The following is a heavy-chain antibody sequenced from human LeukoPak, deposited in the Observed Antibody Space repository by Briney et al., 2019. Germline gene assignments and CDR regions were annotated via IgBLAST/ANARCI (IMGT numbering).Heavy chain of an antibody. CDR3: AKGRYCSADICSGGDAFEI. D-gene: IGHD2-15*01. V-gene: IGHV4-4*07. J-gene: IGHJ3*02. CDR1: GGSINNYY. Sequence: SETLSLTCTVSGGSINNYYWSWIRQPAGKGLEWIGRIYTRGSTNYNPSLKSRVTMSVDTSKNQFSLKLSPVTAADTAVYYCAKGRYCSADICSGGDAFEIWGQGTMVSVPS. CDR2: IYTRGST.